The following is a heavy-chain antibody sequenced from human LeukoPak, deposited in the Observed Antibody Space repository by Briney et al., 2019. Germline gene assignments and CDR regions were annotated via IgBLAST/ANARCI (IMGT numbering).Heavy chain of an antibody. Sequence: PSGTLSLTCTVSGGSISTYYWSWIRQPPGKGLEWIGYIYYSGNTNYNPSLKSRLTISVDTSKNQFSLNLNSVTAADTAVYYCARRGALVGTIDYWGQGTLVTVSS. CDR3: ARRGALVGTIDY. D-gene: IGHD1-26*01. CDR1: GGSISTYY. CDR2: IYYSGNT. V-gene: IGHV4-59*01. J-gene: IGHJ4*02.